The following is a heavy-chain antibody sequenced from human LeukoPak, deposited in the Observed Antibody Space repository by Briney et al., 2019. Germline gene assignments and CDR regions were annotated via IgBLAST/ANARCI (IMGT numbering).Heavy chain of an antibody. D-gene: IGHD1-26*01. V-gene: IGHV1-69*13. CDR1: GGTFRTYV. Sequence: SVKVSCKASGGTFRTYVIAWVRQAPGQGLEWMGGIIPIYGTANYAHNFQGRVTITADESTSTAYMELTSLRSEDAAVYYCARGGGSESYYFFDYWGQGTLVIVSS. J-gene: IGHJ4*02. CDR3: ARGGGSESYYFFDY. CDR2: IIPIYGTA.